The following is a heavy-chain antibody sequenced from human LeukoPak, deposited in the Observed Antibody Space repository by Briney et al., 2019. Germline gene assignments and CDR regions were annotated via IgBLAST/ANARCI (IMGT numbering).Heavy chain of an antibody. CDR2: ISSSSSYI. CDR3: ARDLRIVVDLKDY. CDR1: GFTFSSYS. D-gene: IGHD3-22*01. J-gene: IGHJ4*02. V-gene: IGHV3-21*01. Sequence: NSGGSLRLSCAASGFTFSSYSMNWVRQAPGKGLEWVSSISSSSSYIYYADSVKGRFTISRDNAKNSLYLQMNSLRAEDTAVYYCARDLRIVVDLKDYWGQGTLVTVSS.